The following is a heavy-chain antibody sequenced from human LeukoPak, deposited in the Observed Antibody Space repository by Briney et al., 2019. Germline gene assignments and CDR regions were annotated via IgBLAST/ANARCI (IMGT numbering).Heavy chain of an antibody. D-gene: IGHD3-10*01. CDR3: ARGPPHYGSGSLDY. CDR2: MNPNSGNT. Sequence: GASVKVSCKASGYTFTSYDINWVRQATGQGLEWMGWMNPNSGNTGYAQKFQGRVTITRNTSISTAYMELSSLRSEDTAVYYCARGPPHYGSGSLDYWGQGTLVTVSS. V-gene: IGHV1-8*03. J-gene: IGHJ4*02. CDR1: GYTFTSYD.